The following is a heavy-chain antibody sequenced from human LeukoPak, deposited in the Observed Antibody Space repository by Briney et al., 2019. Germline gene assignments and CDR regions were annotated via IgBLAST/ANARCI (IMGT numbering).Heavy chain of an antibody. Sequence: GGSLRLSCAASGFTFSSYGMHWVRQAPGKGLEWVAVISYDGSNKYYADSVKGRFTISRDNSKNTLYLQMNSLRAEDTAVYYCAKDMALYSSSWHSYYYYGMDVWGQGTTVTVSS. J-gene: IGHJ6*02. V-gene: IGHV3-30*18. D-gene: IGHD6-13*01. CDR2: ISYDGSNK. CDR3: AKDMALYSSSWHSYYYYGMDV. CDR1: GFTFSSYG.